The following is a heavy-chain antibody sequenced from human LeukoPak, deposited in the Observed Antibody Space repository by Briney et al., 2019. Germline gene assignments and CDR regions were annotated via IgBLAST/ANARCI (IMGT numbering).Heavy chain of an antibody. CDR1: GDSVSGYY. D-gene: IGHD3-10*01. Sequence: SETLSLTCIVSGDSVSGYYWNWIRQPPGKGLEWIGYTHHSGNTLYNPSLKSRVTISVDTSKNQFSLKLSSVTAADTAVYYCARGGGTMVRGVIPQFDYWGQGTLVTVSS. J-gene: IGHJ4*02. V-gene: IGHV4-59*08. CDR2: THHSGNT. CDR3: ARGGGTMVRGVIPQFDY.